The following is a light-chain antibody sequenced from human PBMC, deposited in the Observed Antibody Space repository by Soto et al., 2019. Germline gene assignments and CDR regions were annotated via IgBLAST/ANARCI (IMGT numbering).Light chain of an antibody. CDR3: SSYSAGGTTHDV. CDR1: SSDIGGYNY. V-gene: IGLV2-14*03. J-gene: IGLJ1*01. CDR2: DVS. Sequence: QSVLTQPASLSGSPGQSSTISCTGTSSDIGGYNYVSWYQQHPGNAPKLMISDVSNRPSGVSNPFSGSKSGNTASLTVAGLQAEDEADYYCSSYSAGGTTHDVFGSGTKLTVL.